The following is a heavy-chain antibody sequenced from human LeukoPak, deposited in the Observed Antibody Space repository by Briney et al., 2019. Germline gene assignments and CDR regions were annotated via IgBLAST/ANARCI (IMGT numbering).Heavy chain of an antibody. V-gene: IGHV3-9*01. Sequence: GGSLRLSCAASVFTFDDYAMHWVRQAPGKGLEGVSGISWNSGSIGYADSVKGRFTISRDNAKNSLYLQMNSLRAEDTALYYCTKERPYSDPYYLDYWGQGTLVTVSS. J-gene: IGHJ4*02. CDR3: TKERPYSDPYYLDY. D-gene: IGHD4-11*01. CDR2: ISWNSGSI. CDR1: VFTFDDYA.